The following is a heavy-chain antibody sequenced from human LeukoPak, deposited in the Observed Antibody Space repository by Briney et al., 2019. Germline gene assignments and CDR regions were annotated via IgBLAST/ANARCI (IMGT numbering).Heavy chain of an antibody. D-gene: IGHD2-2*01. V-gene: IGHV3-23*01. CDR1: GFTFSSYA. J-gene: IGHJ4*02. CDR2: ISGSGGST. CDR3: AKGDCSSTSCFSDY. Sequence: GGSLRLSCAASGFTFSSYAMSWVRKAPGKGLDWVSAISGSGGSTYYADSVKGRFTISRDNSKNTLYLQMNSLRAEDTAVYYCAKGDCSSTSCFSDYWGQGTLVTVSS.